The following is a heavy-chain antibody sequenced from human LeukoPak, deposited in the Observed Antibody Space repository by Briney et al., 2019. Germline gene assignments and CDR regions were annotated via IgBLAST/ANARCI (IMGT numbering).Heavy chain of an antibody. CDR2: ISSSSSYI. V-gene: IGHV3-21*01. CDR3: ARDGVVTMELDY. J-gene: IGHJ4*02. D-gene: IGHD4/OR15-4a*01. CDR1: GFSFSSYS. Sequence: GGSLRLSCAASGFSFSSYSMNWVRQAPGKGLEWVSSISSSSSYIYYVDSVKGRFTISRDNAKNSLYLQMNSLRAEDTAVYYCARDGVVTMELDYWGQGTLVTVSS.